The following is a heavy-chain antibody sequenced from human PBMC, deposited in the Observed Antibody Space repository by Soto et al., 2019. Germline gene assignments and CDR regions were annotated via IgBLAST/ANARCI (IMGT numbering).Heavy chain of an antibody. D-gene: IGHD2-8*01. CDR2: IYYSGST. J-gene: IGHJ5*02. CDR3: AKEELMVYGSWFDP. Sequence: SETLSLTCTVSGGSISSYYWSWIRQPPGKGLEWIGYIYYSGSTNYNPSLKSRVTISVDTSKNQFSLKLSSVTAADTAVYYCAKEELMVYGSWFDPWGQGTLVTVSS. V-gene: IGHV4-59*01. CDR1: GGSISSYY.